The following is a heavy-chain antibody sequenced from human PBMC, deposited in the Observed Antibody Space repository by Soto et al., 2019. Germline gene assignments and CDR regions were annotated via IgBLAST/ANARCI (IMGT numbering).Heavy chain of an antibody. D-gene: IGHD1-26*01. CDR2: INPNSGDT. CDR1: GYTFTGYY. J-gene: IGHJ6*02. CDR3: AKGGAIVAAGTRVYLYNAMDV. Sequence: ASVKVSCKASGYTFTGYYVHWVRQAPGQGLEWMGWINPNSGDTYLAQRFQGRVTMNRDTSIGTAYMELRGLTSNDTAEYYCAKGGAIVAAGTRVYLYNAMDVWGQGTTVTVSS. V-gene: IGHV1-2*02.